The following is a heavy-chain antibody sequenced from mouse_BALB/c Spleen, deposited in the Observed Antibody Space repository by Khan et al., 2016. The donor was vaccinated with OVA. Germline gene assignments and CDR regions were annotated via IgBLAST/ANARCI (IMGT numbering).Heavy chain of an antibody. V-gene: IGHV1S136*01. D-gene: IGHD4-1*01. CDR2: INPDNAGT. Sequence: VQLQQSGPELVEPGASVKMSCKASGYTFTNYVKHWVKQKPGQGLEWIGYINPDNAGTRYNEKFKGKATLTSDISSTSAYMELLSLTSEDSAVYDCAREASSWDFSFPYWGQGTLSLSLQ. J-gene: IGHJ3*01. CDR1: GYTFTNYV. CDR3: AREASSWDFSFPY.